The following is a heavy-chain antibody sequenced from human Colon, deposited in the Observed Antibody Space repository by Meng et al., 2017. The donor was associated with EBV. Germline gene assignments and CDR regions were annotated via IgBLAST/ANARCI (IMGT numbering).Heavy chain of an antibody. CDR1: GGSISSGNHY. J-gene: IGHJ2*01. CDR2: IYYSGST. CDR3: ASLYGDSSVWYLDL. Sequence: QVQLQESGPGLVAPXXXXXLTXTXSGGSISSGNHYWSWIRQHPGKGLEYIGYIYYSGSTYYNPSLKSRVIISVDTSKNQFSLRLNSVTAADTAVYYCASLYGDSSVWYLDLWGRGTLVTVSS. D-gene: IGHD4-17*01. V-gene: IGHV4-31*03.